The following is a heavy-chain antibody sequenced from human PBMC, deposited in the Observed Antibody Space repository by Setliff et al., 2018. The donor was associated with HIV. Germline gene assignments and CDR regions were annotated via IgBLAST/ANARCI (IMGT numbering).Heavy chain of an antibody. Sequence: SLRLSCAASGFTFSSYEMNWVRQAPGKGLEWVSYITNSGSTIYYADSVQGRFTISRDIAKNSLYLQMNSLRAEDTAVYYCARMLNYGGNWGYFDYWGQGTLVTVSS. J-gene: IGHJ4*02. CDR2: ITNSGSTI. CDR3: ARMLNYGGNWGYFDY. D-gene: IGHD4-17*01. V-gene: IGHV3-48*03. CDR1: GFTFSSYE.